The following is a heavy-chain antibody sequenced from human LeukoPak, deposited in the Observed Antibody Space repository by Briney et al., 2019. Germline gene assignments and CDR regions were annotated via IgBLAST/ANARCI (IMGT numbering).Heavy chain of an antibody. J-gene: IGHJ4*02. V-gene: IGHV1-58*01. Sequence: GASVKVSCKASGFTFTSSAVQWVRQARGQRLEWIGWIVVGSGNTNYAQKLQGRVTMTTDTSTGTAYMELRSLRSDDTAVYYCARVGYDILTGPYYFDYWGQGTLVTVSS. CDR1: GFTFTSSA. D-gene: IGHD3-9*01. CDR3: ARVGYDILTGPYYFDY. CDR2: IVVGSGNT.